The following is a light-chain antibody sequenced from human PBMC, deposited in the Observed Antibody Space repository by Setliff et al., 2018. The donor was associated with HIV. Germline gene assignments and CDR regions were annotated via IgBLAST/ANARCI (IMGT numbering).Light chain of an antibody. Sequence: SYALTQPPSVSVAPGKTARITCGGDNIGSKSVHWYQQRPGQAHVVVIYYDSDRPSGIPARFSGSNAGNTATLTISSVEAGDEADYYCQVWDSSSDPPCVFATGTKVTVL. V-gene: IGLV3-21*04. J-gene: IGLJ1*01. CDR1: NIGSKS. CDR2: YDS. CDR3: QVWDSSSDPPCV.